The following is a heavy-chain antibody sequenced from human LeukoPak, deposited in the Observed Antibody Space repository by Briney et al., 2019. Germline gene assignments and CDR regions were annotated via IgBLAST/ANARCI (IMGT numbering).Heavy chain of an antibody. J-gene: IGHJ4*02. D-gene: IGHD3-22*01. CDR3: ARRYFDSSAFRKDFDY. V-gene: IGHV3-23*01. Sequence: GGSLRLSCAASGFTFSNYAMRWVRQAPGKGLEWVSTLKTSGPDTLYADSVKGRFTISRDDSKNTLYLQMNSLRAEDTAVYYCARRYFDSSAFRKDFDYWGQGTLVTVSS. CDR2: LKTSGPDT. CDR1: GFTFSNYA.